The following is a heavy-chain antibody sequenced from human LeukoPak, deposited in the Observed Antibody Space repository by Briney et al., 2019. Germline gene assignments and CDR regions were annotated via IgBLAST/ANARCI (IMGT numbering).Heavy chain of an antibody. CDR3: AKGDFRGYYGRDQFDF. D-gene: IGHD4-17*01. CDR2: IRFDGGNE. J-gene: IGHJ4*02. Sequence: GGSLRLSCAASGFTVNKYGMHWVRQAPGKGLEWVSFIRFDGGNEYYAESVKCRFTVSRDNSKNTLYLQMNRLRAEDSALYYCAKGDFRGYYGRDQFDFWGQGTLVTVSS. CDR1: GFTVNKYG. V-gene: IGHV3-30*02.